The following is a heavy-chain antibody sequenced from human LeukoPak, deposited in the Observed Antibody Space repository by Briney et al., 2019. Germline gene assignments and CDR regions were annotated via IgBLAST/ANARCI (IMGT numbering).Heavy chain of an antibody. CDR2: INPNSGGT. CDR3: AKSVGYYYYYMDV. Sequence: ASVKFSCRAFGYTFTGCYFHWGRRAPGQGVGGLGWINPNSGGTNYAQKFPGRVTMTRDTSISTAYMELSRLRSDDTAVYYCAKSVGYYYYYMDVWGKGTTVTVSS. D-gene: IGHD4-23*01. V-gene: IGHV1-2*02. CDR1: GYTFTGCY. J-gene: IGHJ6*03.